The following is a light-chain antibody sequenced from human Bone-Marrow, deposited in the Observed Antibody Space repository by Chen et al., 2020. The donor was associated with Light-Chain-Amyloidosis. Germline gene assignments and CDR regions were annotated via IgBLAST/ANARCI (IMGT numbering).Light chain of an antibody. V-gene: IGKV3-20*01. CDR3: QQYATLPFT. CDR1: QTVTSSY. CDR2: AIS. J-gene: IGKJ3*01. Sequence: EIVLTQSPGTLSLSPGERATLSCGASQTVTSSYLAWFQQKPGQAPRLLMFAISSGATGIPDRFSGSESGTDFTLTITRLEPEDFAVYYCQQYATLPFTFGPGTKVDIK.